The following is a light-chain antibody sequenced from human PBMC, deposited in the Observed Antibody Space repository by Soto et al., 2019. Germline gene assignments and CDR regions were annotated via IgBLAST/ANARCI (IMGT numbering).Light chain of an antibody. V-gene: IGLV2-14*03. J-gene: IGLJ1*01. CDR3: ISYTASGTYV. CDR1: SSDIGAYNY. CDR2: DVN. Sequence: LTQPASVSGSPGQSIAISCTGASSDIGAYNYVSWHQQHPGKAPKLMIYDVNNRPSGVSDRFSGSKSGYTASLTISGLQAEDEAEYYCISYTASGTYVFGTGTKVTVL.